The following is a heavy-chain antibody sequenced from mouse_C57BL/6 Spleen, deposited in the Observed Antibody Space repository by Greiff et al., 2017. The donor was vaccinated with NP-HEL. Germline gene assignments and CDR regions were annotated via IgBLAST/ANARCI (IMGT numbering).Heavy chain of an antibody. Sequence: EVKLQQSGPELVKPGASVKIPCKASGYTFTDYNMDWVKQSHGKSLEWIGDTNPNNGGTFYNQKFKGKATLTVDKSSSTAYMELRSLTSEDNAVYYCARASYFDYWGQGTTLTVSS. CDR2: TNPNNGGT. J-gene: IGHJ2*01. CDR3: ARASYFDY. V-gene: IGHV1-18*01. D-gene: IGHD6-1*01. CDR1: GYTFTDYN.